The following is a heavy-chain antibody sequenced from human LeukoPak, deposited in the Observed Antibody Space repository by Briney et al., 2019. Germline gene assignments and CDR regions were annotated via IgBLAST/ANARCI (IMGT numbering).Heavy chain of an antibody. CDR3: ARAPRTGAWDMITFGGVIVHGDAFDF. CDR1: GGSISTGGYY. CDR2: IYYSGST. J-gene: IGHJ3*01. Sequence: PSETLSLTCTVAGGSISTGGYYWSWIRQHPGKGLEWIGYIYYSGSTDYNPSLKSRVTVSVDMSKNQFSLQLSSVTAADTAVYYCARAPRTGAWDMITFGGVIVHGDAFDFWGQGTMVTVSS. V-gene: IGHV4-31*03. D-gene: IGHD3-16*02.